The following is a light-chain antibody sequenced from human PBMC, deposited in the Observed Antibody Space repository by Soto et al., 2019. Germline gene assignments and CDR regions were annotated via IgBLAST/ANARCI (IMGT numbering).Light chain of an antibody. CDR1: SSNIGAGYD. CDR2: GNS. V-gene: IGLV1-40*01. CDR3: QSFDNRLGDSRV. J-gene: IGLJ3*02. Sequence: QPVLTQPPSVSGAPGQRVTISCTGSSSNIGAGYDVHWYQQLPGAAPKLLISGNSNRASGVPERFSGSKSGTSASLAIAGLQAEDEADYYCQSFDNRLGDSRVFGRGTKLTVL.